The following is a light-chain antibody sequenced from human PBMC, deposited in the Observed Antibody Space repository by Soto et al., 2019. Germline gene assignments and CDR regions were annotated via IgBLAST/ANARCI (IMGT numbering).Light chain of an antibody. CDR2: SAS. J-gene: IGKJ4*01. CDR1: QGVGRS. Sequence: EVLMTQSPATLSTSPGEGATLSCRASQGVGRSVAWYQQTPGQSPRLLIYSASTRASGVPARFSGSGSGTEFTLTISSLQSEDFAVYSCQQYYYWPNTFGGGTKV. CDR3: QQYYYWPNT. V-gene: IGKV3-15*01.